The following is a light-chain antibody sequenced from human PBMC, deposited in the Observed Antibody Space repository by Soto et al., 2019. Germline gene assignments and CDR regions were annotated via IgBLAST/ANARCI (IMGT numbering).Light chain of an antibody. CDR2: GAS. V-gene: IGKV3-20*01. CDR3: QQYDRPPYT. Sequence: EIVLTQSPGTLSLSPGERATLSCRASQSVSSTYLAWYQQTPGQAPRLLIYGASARATGVPDRFSGRGSGTDFTLTISRLEPQDFAVYYCQQYDRPPYTFGQGTKLEIK. CDR1: QSVSSTY. J-gene: IGKJ2*01.